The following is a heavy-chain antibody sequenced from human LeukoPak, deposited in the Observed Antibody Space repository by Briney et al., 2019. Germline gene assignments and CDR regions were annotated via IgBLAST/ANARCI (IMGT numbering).Heavy chain of an antibody. V-gene: IGHV4-38-2*02. CDR2: ISHSGSA. CDR3: ARGPPKGHDDSSDYYVPACFDY. D-gene: IGHD3-22*01. J-gene: IGHJ4*02. Sequence: PSETLSLTCSVSDYSIISGHYWGWIRQPPGKGLEWIGSMEWIGSISHSGSAYYNPSLKSRVTISVDTSKNQFSLKLSSVTAADTAVYYCARGPPKGHDDSSDYYVPACFDYWGQGTLVTVSS. CDR1: DYSIISGHY.